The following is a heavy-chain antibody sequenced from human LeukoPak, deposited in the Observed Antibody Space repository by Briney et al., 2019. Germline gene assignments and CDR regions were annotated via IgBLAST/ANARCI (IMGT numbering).Heavy chain of an antibody. J-gene: IGHJ5*02. CDR1: GYTFTSYD. CDR2: MNPNSGNT. CDR3: ARGLEYSSSSGWFDP. V-gene: IGHV1-8*03. D-gene: IGHD6-6*01. Sequence: ASVKVSCKASGYTFTSYDINWARQATGQGLEWMGWMNPNSGNTGYAQKFQGRVTITRNTSISTAYMELSSLRSEDTAVYYCARGLEYSSSSGWFDPWGQGTLVTVSS.